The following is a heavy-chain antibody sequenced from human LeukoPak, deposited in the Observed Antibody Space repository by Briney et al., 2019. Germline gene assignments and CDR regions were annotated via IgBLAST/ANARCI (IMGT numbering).Heavy chain of an antibody. CDR3: ERGGAPDN. D-gene: IGHD1-26*01. Sequence: PGGSLRLSCAASGFNFSSYWMSWVRQAPGKGLEWVANINQDGGKKYYVDPVRGRFAISRDNPENSVYLQMNSLRAEDTALYYCERGGAPDNWGQGTLVTVSS. V-gene: IGHV3-7*01. J-gene: IGHJ4*02. CDR1: GFNFSSYW. CDR2: INQDGGKK.